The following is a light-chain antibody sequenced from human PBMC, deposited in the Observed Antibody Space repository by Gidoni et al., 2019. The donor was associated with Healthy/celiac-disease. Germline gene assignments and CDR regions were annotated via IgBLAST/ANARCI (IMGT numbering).Light chain of an antibody. J-gene: IGKJ4*01. V-gene: IGKV1-39*01. Sequence: DIQMTQSPSSLSASVGDRVTITCRASQSISSYLNWYQQKPGKAPKLLIYDASSLQSGVPSRFSGSGSGTDFTLTISSLQPEDFATYYCQQGYSTPLTFXGXTKVEIK. CDR3: QQGYSTPLT. CDR2: DAS. CDR1: QSISSY.